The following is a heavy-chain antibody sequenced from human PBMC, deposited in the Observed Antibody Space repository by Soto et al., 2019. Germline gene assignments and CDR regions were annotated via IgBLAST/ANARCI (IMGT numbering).Heavy chain of an antibody. J-gene: IGHJ6*03. CDR2: ISWNSGNI. V-gene: IGHV3-9*01. CDR3: VKDMSTGEVSRSDYMDV. D-gene: IGHD3-16*01. CDR1: GFTFDDYA. Sequence: EVQLVESGGDLVQPGRSLRLSCAASGFTFDDYAMHWVRQAPGKGLEWVSGISWNSGNIGYADSVKGRFTISRDNANNSLYLQMSSLGAEDTALYYCVKDMSTGEVSRSDYMDVWGKGTTVTVSS.